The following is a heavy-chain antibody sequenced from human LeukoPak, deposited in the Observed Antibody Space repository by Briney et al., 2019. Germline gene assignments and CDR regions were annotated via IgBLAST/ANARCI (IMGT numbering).Heavy chain of an antibody. CDR1: GFTFPFSSNG. CDR3: AKERYRNGEIFDY. V-gene: IGHV3-30*18. CDR2: ISYDGSNK. D-gene: IGHD5-18*01. J-gene: IGHJ4*02. Sequence: GGSLSLSCAASGFTFPFSSNGMHWVRQPPGKGLEWGVFISYDGSNKYYADSVKGRFTISRDNSKNTLHLQMNSLRAEDTAVYYCAKERYRNGEIFDYWGQGTLVTVPS.